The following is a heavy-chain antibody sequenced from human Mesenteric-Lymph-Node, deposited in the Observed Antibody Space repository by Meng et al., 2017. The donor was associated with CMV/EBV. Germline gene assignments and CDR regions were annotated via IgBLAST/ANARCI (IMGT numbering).Heavy chain of an antibody. CDR2: ISAYNGNT. Sequence: ASVKVSCKGSGYTFTNYGISWVRQAPGQVLGWMGWISAYNGNTNYAQKLQGRVTMTTDTSTSTAYMELRSLRSDDTAVYYCARVGSNYFPTRIWGQGTLVTVSS. CDR3: ARVGSNYFPTRI. CDR1: GYTFTNYG. V-gene: IGHV1-18*01. J-gene: IGHJ4*02. D-gene: IGHD4-11*01.